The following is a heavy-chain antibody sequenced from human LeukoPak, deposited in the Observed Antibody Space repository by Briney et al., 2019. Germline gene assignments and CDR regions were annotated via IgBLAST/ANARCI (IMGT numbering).Heavy chain of an antibody. CDR2: IYYLGRT. V-gene: IGHV4-39*07. D-gene: IGHD5-18*01. J-gene: IGHJ4*02. Sequence: SETLSLTCTVSGGSISNSNYYWGWVRQPPGKGLRWIGSIYYLGRTYYNPSLKSRGTISLDSSKNQFSLQLTSMTAAGTAVYYCARVGYSYGRLFDQWGQGTLVTVSS. CDR3: ARVGYSYGRLFDQ. CDR1: GGSISNSNYY.